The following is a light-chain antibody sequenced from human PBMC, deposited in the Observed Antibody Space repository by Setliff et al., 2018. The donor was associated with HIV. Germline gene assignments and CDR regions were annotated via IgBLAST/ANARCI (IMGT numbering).Light chain of an antibody. CDR3: SSYTSSNTLV. V-gene: IGLV2-14*03. CDR1: SSDVGGYDS. Sequence: QSVLTQPASVSGSPGQSITISCTGTSSDVGGYDSVSWYQQHPGKAPKLLIYDVNNRPSGVSYRFSGSKSGNTASLTISGLQAEDEADYYCSSYTSSNTLVFGTGTKVTV. CDR2: DVN. J-gene: IGLJ1*01.